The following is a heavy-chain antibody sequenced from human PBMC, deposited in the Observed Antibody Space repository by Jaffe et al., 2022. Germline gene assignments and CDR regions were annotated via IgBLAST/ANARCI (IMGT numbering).Heavy chain of an antibody. CDR2: MNPNSGNT. CDR1: GYTFTSYD. V-gene: IGHV1-8*01. D-gene: IGHD2-2*01. CDR3: ARVYCSSTSCYLGYYYYYMDV. Sequence: QVQLVQSGAEVKKPGASVKVSCKASGYTFTSYDINWVRQATGQGLEWMGWMNPNSGNTGYAQKFQGRVTMTRNTSISTAYMELSSLRSEDTAVYYCARVYCSSTSCYLGYYYYYMDVWGKGTTVTVSS. J-gene: IGHJ6*03.